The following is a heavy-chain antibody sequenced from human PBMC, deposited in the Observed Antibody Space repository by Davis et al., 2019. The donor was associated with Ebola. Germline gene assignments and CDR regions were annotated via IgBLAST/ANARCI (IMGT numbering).Heavy chain of an antibody. D-gene: IGHD3-9*01. J-gene: IGHJ6*04. V-gene: IGHV3-7*03. CDR2: IKQDGSEK. Sequence: PGGSLRLSCAASEFTFSTYWMSWVRQAPGKGLEWVANIKQDGSEKYYVDSVKGRFTISRDNSKNTLYLQMNSLRAEDTAVYYCAGQRGYYDILTGNYYYGMDVWGKGTTVTVSS. CDR3: AGQRGYYDILTGNYYYGMDV. CDR1: EFTFSTYW.